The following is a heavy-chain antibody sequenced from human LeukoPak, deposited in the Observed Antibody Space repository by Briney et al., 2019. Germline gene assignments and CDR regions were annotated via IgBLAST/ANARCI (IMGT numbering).Heavy chain of an antibody. V-gene: IGHV4-59*01. CDR2: IYYSGST. CDR3: ARSDSGYDSVDY. D-gene: IGHD5-12*01. Sequence: SETLSLTCTVSGGSITSYYWIWIRQPPGKGLEWIGYIYYSGSTHYNPSLKSRVTISVDTSKNQFSLKLSSVTAADTAVYYCARSDSGYDSVDYWGQGTLVTVSS. CDR1: GGSITSYY. J-gene: IGHJ4*02.